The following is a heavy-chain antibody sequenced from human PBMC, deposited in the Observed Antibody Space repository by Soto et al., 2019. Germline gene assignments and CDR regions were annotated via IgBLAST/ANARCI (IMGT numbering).Heavy chain of an antibody. V-gene: IGHV3-48*02. CDR1: GFTFSSYS. CDR3: ARNGRYDFWSGGGRGYYYGMDV. CDR2: ISSSSSTI. Sequence: GRSLRLSCAASGFTFSSYSMNWVRQAPGKGLEWVSYISSSSSTIYYADSVKGRFTISRDNAKNSLYLQMNSLRDEDTAVYYCARNGRYDFWSGGGRGYYYGMDVWGQGTTVTVSS. J-gene: IGHJ6*02. D-gene: IGHD3-3*01.